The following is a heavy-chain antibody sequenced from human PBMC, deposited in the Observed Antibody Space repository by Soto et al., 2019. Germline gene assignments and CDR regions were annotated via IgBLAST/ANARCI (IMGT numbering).Heavy chain of an antibody. Sequence: EVQLVQSGGDLVQPGGSLRLSCVASGFTFSTYWMTWVRLAPGMGLEWVAGIKEDASEKVYVDSVKGRFSISRDNAKNSLYLQLNSLRAEDTAVYYCATAISSPFSNFDSWGQGSLVTVSS. J-gene: IGHJ4*02. D-gene: IGHD2-2*01. CDR1: GFTFSTYW. V-gene: IGHV3-7*01. CDR3: ATAISSPFSNFDS. CDR2: IKEDASEK.